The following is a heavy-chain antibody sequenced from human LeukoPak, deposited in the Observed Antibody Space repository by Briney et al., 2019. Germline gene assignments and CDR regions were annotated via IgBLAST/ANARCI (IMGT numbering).Heavy chain of an antibody. CDR3: ARHGDQNYDFRVAFDI. J-gene: IGHJ3*02. CDR1: GGSISSYY. CDR2: IYYSGST. V-gene: IGHV4-59*01. D-gene: IGHD3-3*01. Sequence: SETLSLTCTVSGGSISSYYWSWIRQPPGKGLKWIGYIYYSGSTNHNPSLKSRVTISVDTSKNQFSLKLSPVTAADTAVYYCARHGDQNYDFRVAFDIWGQGTMVTVSS.